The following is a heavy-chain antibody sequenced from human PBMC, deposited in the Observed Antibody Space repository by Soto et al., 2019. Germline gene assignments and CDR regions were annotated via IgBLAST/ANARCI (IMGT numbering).Heavy chain of an antibody. D-gene: IGHD4-17*01. CDR1: GFTFSDYY. J-gene: IGHJ4*02. Sequence: PGGSLRLSCSASGFTFSDYYMSWIRQAPGKGLEWVSYISSSGSTIYYAYSVKGRFTISRDNAKNSLYLQMNSLRAEDTAVYYCARAPYHGDYEVWGQGTLVTVSS. CDR2: ISSSGSTI. CDR3: ARAPYHGDYEV. V-gene: IGHV3-11*01.